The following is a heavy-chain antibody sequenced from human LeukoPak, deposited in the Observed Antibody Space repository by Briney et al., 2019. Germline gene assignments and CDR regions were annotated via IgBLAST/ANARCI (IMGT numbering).Heavy chain of an antibody. CDR3: ARTNYYYDSSGYYMG. Sequence: PSETLSLTCTVSGGSISSSSYYWGWIRQPPGKGLEWIGSIYYSGSTYYNPSLKSRVTISVGTSKNQFSLKLSSVTAADTAVYYCARTNYYYDSSGYYMGRGQGTLVTVSS. CDR1: GGSISSSSYY. V-gene: IGHV4-39*01. J-gene: IGHJ4*02. CDR2: IYYSGST. D-gene: IGHD3-22*01.